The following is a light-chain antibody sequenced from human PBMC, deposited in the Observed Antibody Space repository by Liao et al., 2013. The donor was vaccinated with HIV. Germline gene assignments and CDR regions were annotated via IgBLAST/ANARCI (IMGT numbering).Light chain of an antibody. J-gene: IGLJ1*01. V-gene: IGLV3-1*01. CDR2: QDN. CDR3: QTWDNNINYV. Sequence: SYELTQPPSVSVSPGQTASITCSAEKLGDKYASWYQQKPGQSPVLVISQDNKRPSGIPERFSGSNSGNTATLTISGTQPMDEADYYCQTWDNNINYVFGTGTKVTVL. CDR1: KLGDKY.